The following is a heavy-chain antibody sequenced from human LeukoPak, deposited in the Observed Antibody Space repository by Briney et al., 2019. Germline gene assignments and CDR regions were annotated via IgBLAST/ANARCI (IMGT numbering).Heavy chain of an antibody. CDR3: TRDDVLSGYVPYYYAMDV. Sequence: GGSLRLSCVASGFTFSNFALHWVRQAPGKGLEWVAVISSVGSNKFYADSVKGRFTISRDNPVDTVFLQMNSLRADDTAVYYCTRDDVLSGYVPYYYAMDVWGQGTTVTVSS. V-gene: IGHV3-30*04. D-gene: IGHD5-12*01. CDR1: GFTFSNFA. J-gene: IGHJ6*02. CDR2: ISSVGSNK.